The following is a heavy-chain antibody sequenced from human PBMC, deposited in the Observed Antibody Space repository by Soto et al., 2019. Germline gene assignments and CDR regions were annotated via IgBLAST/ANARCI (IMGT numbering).Heavy chain of an antibody. J-gene: IGHJ6*02. Sequence: QVQLVESGGSEVQPGRSLTISCAASGFTFNTDGMHWVRQTPSKGLEWVAIISYDGTNKFYSDSVKGRFTISRDNFKNTLTLQMNSLRADVTAVYSCAKDLQSYGDYDYYCYAMDVWGLGTRVTVSS. D-gene: IGHD4-17*01. CDR3: AKDLQSYGDYDYYCYAMDV. V-gene: IGHV3-30*18. CDR1: GFTFNTDG. CDR2: ISYDGTNK.